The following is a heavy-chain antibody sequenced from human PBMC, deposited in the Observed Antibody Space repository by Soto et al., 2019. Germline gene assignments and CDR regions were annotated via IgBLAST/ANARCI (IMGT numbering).Heavy chain of an antibody. CDR2: IKSKANGGTT. J-gene: IGHJ4*02. CDR1: GFTFSYTW. CDR3: TKVRADYYDGSGPNY. D-gene: IGHD3-22*01. V-gene: IGHV3-15*01. Sequence: GGSLRLSCAASGFTFSYTWLSWVRQAPGKGLEWVGRIKSKANGGTTDYAAPVKGRFTISRDDSENTLYLQMNSLKPEDTAMYYCTKVRADYYDGSGPNYSGQGTLVTVSS.